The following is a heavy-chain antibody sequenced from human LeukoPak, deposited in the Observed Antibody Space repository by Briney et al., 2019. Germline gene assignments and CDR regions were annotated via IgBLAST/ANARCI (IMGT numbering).Heavy chain of an antibody. CDR2: LTGNGGRT. D-gene: IGHD1-26*01. Sequence: GGSLRLSCAASGFTFSNSAMSWVRQAPGKGLEWVSVLTGNGGRTYYADSVKGRFTISRDSSQNTLYLQMNSLKTEDTAVYYCTARGPDSDSSVAYWGQGTLVTVSS. CDR1: GFTFSNSA. J-gene: IGHJ4*02. V-gene: IGHV3-23*01. CDR3: TARGPDSDSSVAY.